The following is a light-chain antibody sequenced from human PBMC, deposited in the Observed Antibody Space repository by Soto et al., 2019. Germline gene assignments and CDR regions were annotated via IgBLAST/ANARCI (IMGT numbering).Light chain of an antibody. J-gene: IGLJ2*01. CDR3: CSYAGSYTLV. CDR2: DVS. CDR1: SSDVGAFNY. Sequence: QSALTQPRSVSGSPGQSVTISCTGTSSDVGAFNYVSWYQQHPGKAPKFVIYDVSKRPSGVPDRFSGSKFGNTASLTISGLQAEDEADYYCCSYAGSYTLVFGGGTKLTVL. V-gene: IGLV2-11*01.